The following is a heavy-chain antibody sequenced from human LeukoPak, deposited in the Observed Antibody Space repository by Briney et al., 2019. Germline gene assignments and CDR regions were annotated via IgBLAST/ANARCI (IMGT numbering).Heavy chain of an antibody. Sequence: GGPLRLSCAASGFTFSDYYMSWIRQAPGKGLEWVAVISYDGSNKYYADSVKGRFTISRDNSKNTLYLQMNSLRAEDTAVYYCAKDGGGTYYYYYYYMDVWGKGTTVTVSS. CDR2: ISYDGSNK. V-gene: IGHV3-30*18. D-gene: IGHD2-15*01. CDR3: AKDGGGTYYYYYYYMDV. J-gene: IGHJ6*03. CDR1: GFTFSDYY.